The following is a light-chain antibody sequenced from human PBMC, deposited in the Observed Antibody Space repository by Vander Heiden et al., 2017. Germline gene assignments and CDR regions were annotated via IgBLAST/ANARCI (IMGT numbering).Light chain of an antibody. Sequence: DIQMTHSSSSLSASVGDTVTNTCRASQGISSYLNWYQQKPGKAPKLLIYAASSLQSGFPSRFSGSGSGTDFTLTISSLQPEDFATYYCQQSYSTPQFTFGPGTKVDIK. CDR2: AAS. V-gene: IGKV1-39*01. CDR3: QQSYSTPQFT. J-gene: IGKJ3*01. CDR1: QGISSY.